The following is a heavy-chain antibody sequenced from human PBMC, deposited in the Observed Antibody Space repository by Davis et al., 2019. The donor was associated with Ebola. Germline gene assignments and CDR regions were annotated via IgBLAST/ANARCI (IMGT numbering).Heavy chain of an antibody. J-gene: IGHJ4*02. CDR2: IYSGGTT. Sequence: GESLKISCAASGFIVSSYYMSWVRQAPGKGLEWVSVIYSGGTTYYADSVKGRFTISRDDAKNTLYLQMNSLRAEDTAVYYCAKDPRQRVKHPGGDYWGQGTLVTVSS. CDR3: AKDPRQRVKHPGGDY. CDR1: GFIVSSYY. V-gene: IGHV3-53*01. D-gene: IGHD3-10*01.